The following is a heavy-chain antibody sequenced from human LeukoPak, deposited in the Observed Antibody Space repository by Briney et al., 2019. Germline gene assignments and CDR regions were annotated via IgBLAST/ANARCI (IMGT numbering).Heavy chain of an antibody. CDR1: GGSISSGSYY. D-gene: IGHD3-22*01. CDR2: MYYSGSP. J-gene: IGHJ5*02. V-gene: IGHV4-39*07. CDR3: VRCGYQQFRWFDP. Sequence: PSETLSLTCTVSGGSISSGSYYWGWIRQPPGKGLEWIGSMYYSGSPYYNPSLKSRVTISVDTSKNQFSLKLSSVTAADTAVYYCVRCGYQQFRWFDPWGQGTLVTVSS.